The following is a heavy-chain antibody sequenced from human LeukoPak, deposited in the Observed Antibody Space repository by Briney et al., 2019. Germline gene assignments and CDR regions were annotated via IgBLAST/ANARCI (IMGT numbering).Heavy chain of an antibody. V-gene: IGHV4-30-2*01. CDR3: ARTPRRVRGVISYYYGMDV. D-gene: IGHD3-10*01. Sequence: SETLSLTCTVSGGSISSGGYYWSWIRQPPGKGLEWIGYIYHSGSTYYNPSLKSRVTISVDRSKNQFSLKLSSVTAADTAVYYCARTPRRVRGVISYYYGMDVWGQGTTVTVSS. CDR1: GGSISSGGYY. CDR2: IYHSGST. J-gene: IGHJ6*02.